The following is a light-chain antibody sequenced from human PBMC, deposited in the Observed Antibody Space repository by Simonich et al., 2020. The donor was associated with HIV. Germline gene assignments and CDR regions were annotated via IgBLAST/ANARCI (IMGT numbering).Light chain of an antibody. J-gene: IGKJ1*01. CDR3: QQSYSSPWT. Sequence: DIQMTQSPSSLSASVGDRVTTTCRASQSISSYLNWSQQKPGKAPKLLVYAASSLQSGVPSRFSGSGSGTDFTLTISSLQPEDFATYYCQQSYSSPWTFGQGTKVEIK. CDR2: AAS. CDR1: QSISSY. V-gene: IGKV1-39*01.